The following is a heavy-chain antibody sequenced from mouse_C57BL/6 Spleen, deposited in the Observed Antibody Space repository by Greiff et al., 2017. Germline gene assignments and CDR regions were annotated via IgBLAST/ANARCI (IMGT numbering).Heavy chain of an antibody. CDR3: ARRYYYGSSSFDY. D-gene: IGHD1-1*01. V-gene: IGHV1-75*01. CDR2: IFPGSGST. J-gene: IGHJ2*01. CDR1: GYTFTDYY. Sequence: VKVVESGPELVKPGASVKISCKASGYTFTDYYINWVKQRPGQGLEWIGWIFPGSGSTYYNEKFKGKATLTVDKSSSTAYMLLSSLTSEDSAVYFCARRYYYGSSSFDYWGQGTTLTVSS.